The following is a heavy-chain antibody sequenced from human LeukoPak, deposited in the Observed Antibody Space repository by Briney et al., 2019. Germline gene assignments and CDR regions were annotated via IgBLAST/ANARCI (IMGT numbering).Heavy chain of an antibody. J-gene: IGHJ6*02. CDR2: IYTSGST. V-gene: IGHV4-4*07. CDR3: ARDLLRYFDWLLSDYGMDV. Sequence: PSETLSPTCTVSGGSISSYYWSWFRQPAGKGLEWIGRIYTSGSTNYNPSLKSRVTMSVDTSKIQFSLKLSSVTAADTAVYYCARDLLRYFDWLLSDYGMDVWGQGATVTVSS. CDR1: GGSISSYY. D-gene: IGHD3-9*01.